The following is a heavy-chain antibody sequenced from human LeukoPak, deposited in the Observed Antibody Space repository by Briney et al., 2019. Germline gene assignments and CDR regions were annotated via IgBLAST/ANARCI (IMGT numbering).Heavy chain of an antibody. Sequence: GGSLRLSCAASGFTFHTHSMNWVRQAPGKGLEWAALILHDATNKYFADSVKGRFTISRDNSKNSLYLQMNSLRVEDTAVYYCARDLRYSSSWGAFDIWGQGTMVTVSS. CDR1: GFTFHTHS. CDR2: ILHDATNK. CDR3: ARDLRYSSSWGAFDI. D-gene: IGHD6-13*01. J-gene: IGHJ3*02. V-gene: IGHV3-30*03.